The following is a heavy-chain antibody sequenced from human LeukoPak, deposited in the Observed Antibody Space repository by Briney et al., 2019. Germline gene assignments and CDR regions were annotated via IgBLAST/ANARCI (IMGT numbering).Heavy chain of an antibody. Sequence: SETLSLTRTLSLGSISSSSYYWGWIRQPPGKGLEWIGCIYYIGSTYYNPSLKSRVTISVDTSKNQFSLKLSSVTAADTPVYYCARLPRDCTNGVCPFYYGMDVWGQGTTVTVSS. CDR1: LGSISSSSYY. J-gene: IGHJ6*02. CDR2: IYYIGST. D-gene: IGHD2-8*01. CDR3: ARLPRDCTNGVCPFYYGMDV. V-gene: IGHV4-39*01.